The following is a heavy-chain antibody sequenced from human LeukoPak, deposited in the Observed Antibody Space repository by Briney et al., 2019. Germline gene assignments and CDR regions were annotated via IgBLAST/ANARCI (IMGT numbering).Heavy chain of an antibody. J-gene: IGHJ4*02. V-gene: IGHV4-39*01. Sequence: SETLSLTCTVSGGSISSNNYYWGWIRQPPGKGLGWIGTIYYSGSTYYNPSLKSRVTISVDTSKNQFSLKLSSVTAADTAVYYCARQGSGNYLSPVNYWGQGTLVTVSS. CDR1: GGSISSNNYY. CDR2: IYYSGST. CDR3: ARQGSGNYLSPVNY. D-gene: IGHD1-26*01.